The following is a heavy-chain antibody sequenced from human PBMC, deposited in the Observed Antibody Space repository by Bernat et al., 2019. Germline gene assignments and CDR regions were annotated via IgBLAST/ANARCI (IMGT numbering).Heavy chain of an antibody. D-gene: IGHD2-21*02. V-gene: IGHV1-2*02. Sequence: QVQLVQSGAEVKKPAASVKVSCKASGYTFTDYYIHWVRQAPGQGLEWMGWINPHSGATKYAQKLQDRGTRTRDTSISPAYMELSRLRADDGAVYYCAGDRGDVAIVWGQGTLVTVSS. J-gene: IGHJ4*02. CDR3: AGDRGDVAIV. CDR1: GYTFTDYY. CDR2: INPHSGAT.